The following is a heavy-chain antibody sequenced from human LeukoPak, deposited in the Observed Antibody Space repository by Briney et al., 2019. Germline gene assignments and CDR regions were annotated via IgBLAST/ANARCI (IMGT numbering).Heavy chain of an antibody. J-gene: IGHJ4*02. D-gene: IGHD1-1*01. V-gene: IGHV3-21*01. CDR2: ISSSSSYI. CDR1: GFTFSSYS. Sequence: GGSLRLSCAASGFTFSSYSMNWVRQAPGKGLEWVSSISSSSSYIYYADSVKGRFTISRDNAKNTLYLQMNSLRAEDTAVYYCARALTTLTYEGYWGQGTLVTVSS. CDR3: ARALTTLTYEGY.